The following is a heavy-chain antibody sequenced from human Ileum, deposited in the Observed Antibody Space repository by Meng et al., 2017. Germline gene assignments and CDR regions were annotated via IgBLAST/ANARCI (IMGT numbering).Heavy chain of an antibody. D-gene: IGHD3-9*01. V-gene: IGHV4-39*07. CDR3: ARQPTGFPNWFDP. J-gene: IGHJ5*02. Sequence: LPLQESGPGLVKPSETLSISCTVFGGSITSRSFWWGWIRQTPGKGLEWFGSISYSGTTSYNPSLRSRVTMSLDTSKNQFSLILSSVTAADTAVYYCARQPTGFPNWFDPWGQGTLVTVSS. CDR1: GGSITSRSFW. CDR2: ISYSGTT.